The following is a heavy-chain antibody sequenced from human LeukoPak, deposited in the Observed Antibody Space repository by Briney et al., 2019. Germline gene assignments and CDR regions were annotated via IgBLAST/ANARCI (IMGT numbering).Heavy chain of an antibody. CDR2: ISGSGDST. CDR3: ARVNGFTEH. V-gene: IGHV3-23*01. CDR1: GFTFSSYV. J-gene: IGHJ4*02. D-gene: IGHD2-8*01. Sequence: GGSLRLSCAASGFTFSSYVMSWVRQAPGKGLEWVSVISGSGDSTYYADSVRGRFTISRDNSKNTLYLQMNSLRAEDTAVYYCARVNGFTEHWGQGTLVTVSS.